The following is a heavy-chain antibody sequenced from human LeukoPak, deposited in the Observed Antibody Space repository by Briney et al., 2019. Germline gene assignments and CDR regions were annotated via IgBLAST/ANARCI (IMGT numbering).Heavy chain of an antibody. CDR2: IIPIFGTA. V-gene: IGHV1-69*13. Sequence: ASVKVSCKASGGTFSSYAISWVRQAPGQGLEWMGGIIPIFGTANYAQKFQGRVTITADESTSTAYMELSSLRSEDTAVYYCARGPVLEWLPFGDYYYYYMDVWGKGTTVTVSS. J-gene: IGHJ6*03. CDR3: ARGPVLEWLPFGDYYYYYMDV. D-gene: IGHD3-3*01. CDR1: GGTFSSYA.